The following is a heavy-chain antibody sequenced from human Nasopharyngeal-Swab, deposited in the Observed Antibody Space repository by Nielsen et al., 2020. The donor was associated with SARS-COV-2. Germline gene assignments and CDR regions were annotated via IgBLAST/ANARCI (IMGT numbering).Heavy chain of an antibody. Sequence: GSLRLSCTVSGGSIRSYYWSWIRQPPGKGLEWIGYIYYSGSTNYNHSLKSRVTISVDTSKNQFSLKLSSVTAADTAVYYCARGYGRGYFDYWGQGTLVTVSS. CDR3: ARGYGRGYFDY. D-gene: IGHD5-18*01. J-gene: IGHJ4*02. CDR1: GGSIRSYY. V-gene: IGHV4-59*01. CDR2: IYYSGST.